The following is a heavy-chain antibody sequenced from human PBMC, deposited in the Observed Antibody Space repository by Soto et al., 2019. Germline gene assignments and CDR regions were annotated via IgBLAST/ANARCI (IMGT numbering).Heavy chain of an antibody. J-gene: IGHJ4*02. CDR1: GGTFSSYA. CDR3: ASGTSQYYDFWSGYLELDY. CDR2: IIPIFGTA. Sequence: ASVKVSCKASGGTFSSYAIRWVRQAPGQGLEWMGGIIPIFGTANYAQKFQGRVTITADESTSTAYMELSSLRSEDTAVYYCASGTSQYYDFWSGYLELDYWGQGTLVTVSS. V-gene: IGHV1-69*13. D-gene: IGHD3-3*01.